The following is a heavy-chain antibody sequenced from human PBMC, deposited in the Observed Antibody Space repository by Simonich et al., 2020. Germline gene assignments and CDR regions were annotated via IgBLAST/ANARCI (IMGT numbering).Heavy chain of an antibody. CDR2: NNQSGST. Sequence: QLQLQQWGAGLLKPSETLSLTCSVYGGSFSGYYWSWIRQPPGKWLDWIGENNQSGSTNYNPSLKSRVTISVDTSKNQFSLKLSSVTAADTAVYYCARHLQLGPFDYWGQGTLVTVSS. J-gene: IGHJ4*02. D-gene: IGHD1-1*01. V-gene: IGHV4-34*01. CDR3: ARHLQLGPFDY. CDR1: GGSFSGYY.